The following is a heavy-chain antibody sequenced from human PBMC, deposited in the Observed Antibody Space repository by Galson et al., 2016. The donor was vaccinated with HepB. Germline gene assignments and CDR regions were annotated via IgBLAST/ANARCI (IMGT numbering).Heavy chain of an antibody. CDR3: ARGETAPATDWYFDL. D-gene: IGHD2-15*01. Sequence: CAISGDSVSSNSAAWNWIRQSPSRGLEWLGRTCYKSKWHNDYAPSVKSRITINPDTSKNLFSLQLHSVTPEDTAVYYCARGETAPATDWYFDLWGRGTLDTVSS. J-gene: IGHJ2*01. CDR1: GDSVSSNSAA. CDR2: TCYKSKWHN. V-gene: IGHV6-1*01.